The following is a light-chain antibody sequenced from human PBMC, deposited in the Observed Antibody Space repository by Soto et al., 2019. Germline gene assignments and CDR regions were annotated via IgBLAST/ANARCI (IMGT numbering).Light chain of an antibody. CDR1: QSVSSSY. CDR3: QQYGSSPPYT. V-gene: IGKV3-20*01. CDR2: GAS. Sequence: EIVLTQSPGTLSLSPGERATLSCRASQSVSSSYLAWYQQKPGQAPRRLIYGASSRATGIPDRFSGSGSGTDFTLTISRLDPEDFALYYCQQYGSSPPYTFGRGTKREIK. J-gene: IGKJ2*01.